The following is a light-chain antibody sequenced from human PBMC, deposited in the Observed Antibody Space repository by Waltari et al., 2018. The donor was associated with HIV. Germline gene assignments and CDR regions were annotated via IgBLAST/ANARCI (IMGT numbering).Light chain of an antibody. Sequence: DIVMTQSPDSLAVSLGERATINCTSSQSLLYTSNNNNYVGWFQQKPGQPPKLLIYCASIRDYGVPDRFSGSGSGTDFTLTSSNLQAEDVAVYYCQKYYYTPYSFGQGTKLEIK. V-gene: IGKV4-1*01. CDR1: QSLLYTSNNNNY. CDR3: QKYYYTPYS. J-gene: IGKJ2*03. CDR2: CAS.